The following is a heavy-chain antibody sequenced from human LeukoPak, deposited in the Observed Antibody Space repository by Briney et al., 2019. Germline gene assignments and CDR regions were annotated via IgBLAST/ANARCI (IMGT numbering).Heavy chain of an antibody. CDR1: GASISDYY. V-gene: IGHV4-59*08. CDR2: FYFSGTS. CDR3: VRHVTTGFNLFEY. Sequence: PSETLSLTCSVSGASISDYYWSWIRQSPGKGLEWIGYFYFSGTSTFNPSLRSRVTMSVDASKNQFSLKLTSVTAADTAVYYCVRHVTTGFNLFEYWGQGTLVTVSS. J-gene: IGHJ4*02. D-gene: IGHD5-24*01.